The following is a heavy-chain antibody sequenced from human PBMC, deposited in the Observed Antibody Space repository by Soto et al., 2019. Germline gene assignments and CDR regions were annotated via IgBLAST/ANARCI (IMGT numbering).Heavy chain of an antibody. J-gene: IGHJ4*02. CDR1: GFTFSNYA. V-gene: IGHV3-23*01. CDR3: AKDFHPYSSTWFWGY. Sequence: EVQLLESGGGLVQPGGSLRLSCAASGFTFSNYAMSWVRQAPGKGLEWVSVISGSGGGTYYADSVNGRFTISRDNSKSTLYLQMNSLRAEDTAVYYCAKDFHPYSSTWFWGYWGQGTLVTVSS. CDR2: ISGSGGGT. D-gene: IGHD6-13*01.